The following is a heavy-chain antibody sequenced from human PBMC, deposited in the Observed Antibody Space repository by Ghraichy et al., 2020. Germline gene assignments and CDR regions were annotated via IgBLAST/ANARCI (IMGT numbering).Heavy chain of an antibody. Sequence: SETLSLTCTVSGDSITSYHWTWFRQPAGKGLEWIGRVYITGSTNYNPSLKSRVTMSIDTSKSQFFMRLSSVTATDTAIYYCARESLCGTDCYNYLDLWGQGTLVTVSS. D-gene: IGHD2-21*02. CDR2: VYITGST. V-gene: IGHV4-4*07. CDR1: GDSITSYH. CDR3: ARESLCGTDCYNYLDL. J-gene: IGHJ4*02.